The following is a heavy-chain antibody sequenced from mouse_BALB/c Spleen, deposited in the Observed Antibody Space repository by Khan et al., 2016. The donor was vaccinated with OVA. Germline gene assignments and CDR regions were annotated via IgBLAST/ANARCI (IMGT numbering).Heavy chain of an antibody. Sequence: QVQLKESGAELAKPGASLKMSCTASGYSFITYWIHWVKQRPGQGLEWIGYIDPSTGYAEYNQKFTDKATLTAAKSSSTAYMQLTSLTSEDSAVYYCARRGLNGIFVYWGQGTLVTVSA. V-gene: IGHV1-7*01. CDR1: GYSFITYW. D-gene: IGHD1-3*01. J-gene: IGHJ3*01. CDR3: ARRGLNGIFVY. CDR2: IDPSTGYA.